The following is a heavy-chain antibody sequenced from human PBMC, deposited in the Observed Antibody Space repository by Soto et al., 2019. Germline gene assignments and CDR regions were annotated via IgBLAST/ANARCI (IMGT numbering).Heavy chain of an antibody. V-gene: IGHV3-23*01. D-gene: IGHD3-9*01. Sequence: PGRSLRLSWAACVFTFRSYAMSLVGQTPGKGLEWVSAISGSGGSTYYADSVKGRFTISRDNSKNTLYLQMNSLRAENTAVYYCAKELDASRYFDWLAFDYWGQGTLVTVSS. J-gene: IGHJ4*02. CDR3: AKELDASRYFDWLAFDY. CDR2: ISGSGGST. CDR1: VFTFRSYA.